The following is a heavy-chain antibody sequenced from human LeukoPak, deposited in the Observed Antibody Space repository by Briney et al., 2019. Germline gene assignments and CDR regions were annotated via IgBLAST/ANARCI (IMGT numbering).Heavy chain of an antibody. J-gene: IGHJ4*02. D-gene: IGHD1-26*01. CDR3: VRSGKAWEHFDY. CDR2: IYYSGST. V-gene: IGHV4-39*01. CDR1: GGSISSSSYY. Sequence: SETLSLTCTVSGGSISSSSYYWGWIRQPPGKGLEWFGSIYYSGSTYYNLSLKSRVTISVDTSKDQFSLKLSSVTAADTAVYYCVRSGKAWEHFDYWGQGALVTVSS.